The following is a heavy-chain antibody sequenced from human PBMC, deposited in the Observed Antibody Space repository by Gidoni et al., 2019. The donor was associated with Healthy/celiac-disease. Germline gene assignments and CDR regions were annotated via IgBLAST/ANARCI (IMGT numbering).Heavy chain of an antibody. V-gene: IGHV1-2*02. Sequence: QVQLVQSGAEVKKPGASVKVSCKASGYTFTGYYMHWVRQAPGQGLEWMGWINPNSGGTNYAQKFQGRVTMTRDTSISTAYMELSRLRSDDTAVYYCARIDPASPDSSGSRSGFDPWGQGTLVTVSS. CDR1: GYTFTGYY. D-gene: IGHD3-22*01. CDR2: INPNSGGT. J-gene: IGHJ5*02. CDR3: ARIDPASPDSSGSRSGFDP.